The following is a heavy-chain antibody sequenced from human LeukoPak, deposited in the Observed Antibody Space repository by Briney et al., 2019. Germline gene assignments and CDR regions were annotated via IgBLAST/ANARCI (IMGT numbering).Heavy chain of an antibody. CDR3: ARGGVQLSPYYFDY. J-gene: IGHJ4*02. D-gene: IGHD5-18*01. V-gene: IGHV4-59*01. CDR1: GGSISFYD. Sequence: SETLSLTCTVSGGSISFYDWSWIRQPPGKGLEWIGHIYSRGSTNYKPSLKSRVTISVDTSKNQFSLKVRSVTAADTAVYYCARGGVQLSPYYFDYWGQGTLVTVSS. CDR2: IYSRGST.